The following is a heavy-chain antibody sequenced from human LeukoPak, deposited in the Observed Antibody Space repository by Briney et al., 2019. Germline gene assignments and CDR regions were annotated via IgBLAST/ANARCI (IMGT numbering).Heavy chain of an antibody. D-gene: IGHD4-17*01. CDR1: GFTFSSYG. CDR2: IRYGGGEK. CDR3: AKDSDYGDYWAEYFQH. J-gene: IGHJ1*01. V-gene: IGHV3-30*02. Sequence: GGSLRLSCAASGFTFSSYGMHWVRQAPDKGLEWLAFIRYGGGEKYYADSVKGRFTISRDNSKNTLYLQMNSLRAEDTAVYYCAKDSDYGDYWAEYFQHWGQGTLVTVSS.